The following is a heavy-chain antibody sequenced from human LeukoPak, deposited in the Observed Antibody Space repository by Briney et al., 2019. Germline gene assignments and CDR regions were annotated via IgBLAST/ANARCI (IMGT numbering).Heavy chain of an antibody. Sequence: GGSLRLSCAASGFTFSNAWMSWDRQAPGKGLEWVSAISGSGGSTYYADSVKGRFTISRDNSKNTLYLQMNSLRAEDTAVYYCAKHVVVVAATYFDYWGQGTLVTVSS. D-gene: IGHD2-15*01. CDR2: ISGSGGST. V-gene: IGHV3-23*01. J-gene: IGHJ4*02. CDR3: AKHVVVVAATYFDY. CDR1: GFTFSNAW.